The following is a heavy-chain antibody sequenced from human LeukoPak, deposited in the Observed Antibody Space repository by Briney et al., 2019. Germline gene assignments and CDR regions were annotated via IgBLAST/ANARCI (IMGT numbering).Heavy chain of an antibody. CDR1: GASTTSYY. J-gene: IGHJ4*02. CDR2: IYSDGTT. CDR3: ARDTRSYDTSGYYYFDY. V-gene: IGHV4-59*01. D-gene: IGHD3-22*01. Sequence: PSETLSLTCSVSGASTTSYYWNWIRQAPGKGLEWIGYIYSDGTTSYSPSLRSRVTVSIDTSRNQFSLKLSSVTAADAAVYYCARDTRSYDTSGYYYFDYWGQGALVTVSS.